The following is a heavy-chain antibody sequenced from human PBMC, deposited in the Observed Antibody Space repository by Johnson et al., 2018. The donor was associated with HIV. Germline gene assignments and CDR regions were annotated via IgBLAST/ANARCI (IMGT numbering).Heavy chain of an antibody. Sequence: VQLVESGGGVVQPATSLRLSCAASGFTFRSYGMHWVRQAPGKGLEWVAFIRYDGSNKYYADSVKGRFTISRDNSKNTLYLQMNSLRAEDTAVYYCAREASIAARFAFDIWGQGTMVTVSS. D-gene: IGHD6-6*01. CDR2: IRYDGSNK. CDR3: AREASIAARFAFDI. CDR1: GFTFRSYG. V-gene: IGHV3-30*02. J-gene: IGHJ3*02.